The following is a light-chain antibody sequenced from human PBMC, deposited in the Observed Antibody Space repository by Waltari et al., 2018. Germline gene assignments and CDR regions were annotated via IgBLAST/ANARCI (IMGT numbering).Light chain of an antibody. CDR1: QSLLHRNGNNY. CDR3: MQSLQTLWT. CDR2: LGS. V-gene: IGKV2-28*01. J-gene: IGKJ1*01. Sequence: DIVVTQSPLSLPVTPGEPASISCRSSQSLLHRNGNNYLEWYLQNPGQSPQLLIYLGSNRASGVPDRFSGSGSGTDFTLRISRVEAEDVGVYYCMQSLQTLWTFGPGTKVEIK.